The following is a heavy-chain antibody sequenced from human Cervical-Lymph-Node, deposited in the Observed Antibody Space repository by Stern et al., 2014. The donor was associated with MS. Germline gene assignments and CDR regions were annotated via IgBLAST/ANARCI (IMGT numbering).Heavy chain of an antibody. V-gene: IGHV3-30*01. CDR3: ARDRYCTGGSCYSGWFDP. J-gene: IGHJ5*02. CDR1: GFIFTNHA. D-gene: IGHD2-15*01. Sequence: VQLVESGGGVVQPGGSLRLSCAASGFIFTNHALHWVRQAPGKGLEWVAVIAYDGSHKYHGDSVKGRFTISRDNSQNRLFLQMNSLRTEDTAIYYCARDRYCTGGSCYSGWFDPWGQGTLVTVSS. CDR2: IAYDGSHK.